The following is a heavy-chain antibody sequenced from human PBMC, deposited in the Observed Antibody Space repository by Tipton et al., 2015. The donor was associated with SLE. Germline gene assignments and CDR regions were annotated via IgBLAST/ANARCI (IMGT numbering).Heavy chain of an antibody. CDR3: ARERSSWYSTYYFDY. Sequence: QSGAEVKKPGASVKVSCKASGYTFTGYYMHWVRQAPGQGLEWMGRINPNSGGTNYAQKFQGRVTMTRDTSKNQFSLKLNSVTAADTAVYYCARERSSWYSTYYFDYWGQGTLVTVSS. CDR1: GYTFTGYY. D-gene: IGHD6-13*01. V-gene: IGHV1-2*06. CDR2: INPNSGGT. J-gene: IGHJ4*02.